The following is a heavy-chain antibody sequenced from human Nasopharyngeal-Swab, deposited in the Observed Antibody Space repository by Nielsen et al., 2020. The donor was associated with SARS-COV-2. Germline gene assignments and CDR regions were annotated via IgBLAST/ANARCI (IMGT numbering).Heavy chain of an antibody. V-gene: IGHV4-31*03. D-gene: IGHD2-21*02. Sequence: SETLSLTCTISGGSITSGHYFWSWIRQHPEKGFEWIGYIYPSGSTYYSPSLKTRVTISVDMSKNQLSLNLTPVTAADTAVYYCARGARVTTDWFDPWGQGTLVTVSS. CDR2: IYPSGST. J-gene: IGHJ5*02. CDR3: ARGARVTTDWFDP. CDR1: GGSITSGHYF.